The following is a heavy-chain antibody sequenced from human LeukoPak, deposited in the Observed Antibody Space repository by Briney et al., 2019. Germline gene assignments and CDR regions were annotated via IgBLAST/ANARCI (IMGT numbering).Heavy chain of an antibody. V-gene: IGHV1-2*02. D-gene: IGHD4-17*01. CDR1: GYTFTGYY. Sequence: ASVNVSCKASGYTFTGYYMHWVRQAPGQGLEWMGWINPNSGGANYAQNFKGRVTMTRDTSITTAYMELSGLTSDDTAVYYCVREDTTASTDYWGQGTLVTVSS. CDR2: INPNSGGA. CDR3: VREDTTASTDY. J-gene: IGHJ4*02.